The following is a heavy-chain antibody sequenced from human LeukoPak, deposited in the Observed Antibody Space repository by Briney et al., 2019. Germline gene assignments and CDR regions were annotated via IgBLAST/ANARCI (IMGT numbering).Heavy chain of an antibody. V-gene: IGHV3-23*01. D-gene: IGHD3-22*01. Sequence: GGSLRLSCAASGLSVSDAWMSWVRQAPGKGLEWVAGISGSGGSTNYADSVKGRFTISRDNPKNTLYLQMNILRAEDTAVYFCAKRGVVIRVILVGFHKEAYYFDSWGQGALVTVSS. CDR3: AKRGVVIRVILVGFHKEAYYFDS. CDR2: ISGSGGST. J-gene: IGHJ4*02. CDR1: GLSVSDAW.